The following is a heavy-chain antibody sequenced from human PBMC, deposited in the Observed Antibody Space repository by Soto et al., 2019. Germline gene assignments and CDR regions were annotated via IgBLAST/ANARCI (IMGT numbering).Heavy chain of an antibody. CDR3: ASEYCSGGSCPLYYGMDV. J-gene: IGHJ6*02. CDR1: GYTFTSYA. Sequence: QVQLVQSGAEVKKPGASVKVSRKASGYTFTSYAMHWVRQAPGQRLEWMGWINAGNGNTKYQGRVTITRDTSASTAYMELSSLRSEDTAVYYCASEYCSGGSCPLYYGMDVWGQGTTVTVSS. CDR2: INAGNGNT. V-gene: IGHV1-3*01. D-gene: IGHD2-15*01.